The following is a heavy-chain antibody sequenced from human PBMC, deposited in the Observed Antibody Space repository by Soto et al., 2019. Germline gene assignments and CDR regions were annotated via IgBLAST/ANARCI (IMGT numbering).Heavy chain of an antibody. V-gene: IGHV4-34*01. D-gene: IGHD6-13*01. J-gene: IGHJ4*02. Sequence: SETLSLTCAVYGGSFSGYYWSWIRQPPGKGLEWIGEINHSGSTNYNPSLKSRVTISVDTSKNQFSLKLSSVTAADTAVYYCARVRYSSSWFDYWGQGTLVTVSS. CDR3: ARVRYSSSWFDY. CDR1: GGSFSGYY. CDR2: INHSGST.